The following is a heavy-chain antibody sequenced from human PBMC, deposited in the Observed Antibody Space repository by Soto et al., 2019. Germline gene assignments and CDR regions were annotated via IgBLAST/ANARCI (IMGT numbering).Heavy chain of an antibody. Sequence: QVQLVQSGAEVRKPGASVTVSCRSSGDSFNDYYIHWVRQAPGQGFEWMGWINPNGGVTKYAQKFQAWVSMTRETSIRTVYMQLSRLRSDATAVYYCARESGGATATLDYSYFYMDVWGTGTTVTVSS. CDR1: GDSFNDYY. CDR3: ARESGGATATLDYSYFYMDV. J-gene: IGHJ6*03. V-gene: IGHV1-2*04. D-gene: IGHD5-12*01. CDR2: INPNGGVT.